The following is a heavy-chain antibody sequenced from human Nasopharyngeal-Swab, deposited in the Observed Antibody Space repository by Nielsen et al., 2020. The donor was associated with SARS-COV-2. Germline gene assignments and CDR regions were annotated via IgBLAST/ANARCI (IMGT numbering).Heavy chain of an antibody. V-gene: IGHV1-46*01. Sequence: ASVKVSCKASGYTFTSYCMHWVRQAPGQGLEWMGIINPSGGSTSYAQKFQGRVTMTRDTSTSTVYMELSSLRSEDTAVYYCARDPEAVAPFYGMDVWGQGTTVTVSS. CDR1: GYTFTSYC. CDR3: ARDPEAVAPFYGMDV. CDR2: INPSGGST. J-gene: IGHJ6*02. D-gene: IGHD6-19*01.